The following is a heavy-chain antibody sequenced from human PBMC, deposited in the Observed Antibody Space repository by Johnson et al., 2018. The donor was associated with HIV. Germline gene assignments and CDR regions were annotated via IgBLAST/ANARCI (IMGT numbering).Heavy chain of an antibody. CDR1: GLILSGYG. CDR3: ARECSSTRWTYGFDI. Sequence: QVQLVESGGDVVQPGTYLRLSCEASGLILSGYGLHWVRQAPGKGLEWVAVIWPDGSNRYYADSVKGRFTISRDNSKNTLYLQMNSLRAEDTAVYYCARECSSTRWTYGFDIWGQGTMVTVSS. V-gene: IGHV3-33*01. J-gene: IGHJ3*02. D-gene: IGHD6-13*01. CDR2: IWPDGSNR.